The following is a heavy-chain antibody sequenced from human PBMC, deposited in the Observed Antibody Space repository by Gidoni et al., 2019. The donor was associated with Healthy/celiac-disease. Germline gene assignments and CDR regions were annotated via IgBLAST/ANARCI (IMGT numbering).Heavy chain of an antibody. Sequence: EVQLLESGGGLVQPGGSLRLSCAASGFTFSSYDMRWVRQAPGKGLEWVSAISGSGGSTYYADSGKGRFTISRDNSKNTLYLQMNSLRAEDTAVYYCANMAYESSGYYQYYFDYWGQGTLVTVSS. D-gene: IGHD3-22*01. V-gene: IGHV3-23*01. CDR3: ANMAYESSGYYQYYFDY. CDR1: GFTFSSYD. J-gene: IGHJ4*02. CDR2: ISGSGGST.